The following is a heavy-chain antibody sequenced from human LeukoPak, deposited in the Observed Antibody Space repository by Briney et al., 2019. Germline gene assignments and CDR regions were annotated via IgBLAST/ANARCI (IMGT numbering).Heavy chain of an antibody. J-gene: IGHJ3*02. Sequence: SVKISCKASGGTFSSYAISWVRQAPGQGLEWMGRIIPIFGTANYAQKFQGRVTITTDESTSTAYMELSSLRSEDTAVYYCARLGIAYYYDSSGINDAFDIWGQGTMVTVSS. CDR3: ARLGIAYYYDSSGINDAFDI. CDR2: IIPIFGTA. CDR1: GGTFSSYA. D-gene: IGHD3-22*01. V-gene: IGHV1-69*05.